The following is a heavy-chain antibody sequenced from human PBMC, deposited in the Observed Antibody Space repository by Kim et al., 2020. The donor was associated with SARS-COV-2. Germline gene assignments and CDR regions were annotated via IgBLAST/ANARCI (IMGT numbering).Heavy chain of an antibody. D-gene: IGHD3-22*01. CDR3: ARDSTYYYDSSGYGEGVGLFDP. V-gene: IGHV1-46*01. Sequence: ASVKVSCKASGYTFTSYYMHWVRQAPGQGLEWMGIINPSGGSTSYAQKFQGRVTMTRDTSTSTVYMELSSLRSEDTAVYYCARDSTYYYDSSGYGEGVGLFDPWGQGTLVTVSS. CDR2: INPSGGST. J-gene: IGHJ5*02. CDR1: GYTFTSYY.